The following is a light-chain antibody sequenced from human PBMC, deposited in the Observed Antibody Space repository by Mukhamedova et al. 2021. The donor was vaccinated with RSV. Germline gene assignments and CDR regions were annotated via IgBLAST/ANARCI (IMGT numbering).Light chain of an antibody. V-gene: IGKV1-39*01. CDR2: STS. CDR3: QQSYGTPRAS. Sequence: GKVPKLLIYSTSNLQSGVPLRFSGSGSGTDFTLTISSVQPEDFATYYCQQSYGTPRASFAQGTRLEI. J-gene: IGKJ2*03.